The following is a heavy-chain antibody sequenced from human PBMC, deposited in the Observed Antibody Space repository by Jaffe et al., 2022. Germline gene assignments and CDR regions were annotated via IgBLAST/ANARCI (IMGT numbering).Heavy chain of an antibody. CDR1: GFTFDDYA. CDR3: AKGHTHQWLAYFDY. V-gene: IGHV3-9*01. D-gene: IGHD6-19*01. CDR2: ISWNSGSI. J-gene: IGHJ4*02. Sequence: EVQLVESGGGLVQPGRSLRLSCAASGFTFDDYAMHWVRQAPGKGLEWVSGISWNSGSIGYADSVKGRFTISRDNAKNSLYLQMNSLRAEDTALYYCAKGHTHQWLAYFDYWGQGTLVTVSS.